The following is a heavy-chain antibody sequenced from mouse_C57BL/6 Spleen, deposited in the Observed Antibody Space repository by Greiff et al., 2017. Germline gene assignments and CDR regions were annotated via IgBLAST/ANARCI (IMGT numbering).Heavy chain of an antibody. Sequence: DVKLVESGPGLVKPSQTVFLTCTVTGISITTGNYRWSWIRQFPGNKLEWIGYIYYSGTITYNPSLTSRTTLTRDTPKNQFFLEMNSLTAEDTATYYCARAPYYYGSSRGFAYWGQGTLVTVSA. D-gene: IGHD1-1*01. J-gene: IGHJ3*01. V-gene: IGHV3-5*01. CDR1: GISITTGNYR. CDR2: IYYSGTI. CDR3: ARAPYYYGSSRGFAY.